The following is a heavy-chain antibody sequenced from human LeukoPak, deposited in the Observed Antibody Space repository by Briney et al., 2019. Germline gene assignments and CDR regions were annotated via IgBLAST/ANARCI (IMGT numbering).Heavy chain of an antibody. D-gene: IGHD6-6*01. J-gene: IGHJ5*02. CDR3: ARRPYSSSSREAWFDP. CDR2: IYPADSDT. V-gene: IGHV5-51*01. Sequence: GESLKISCKGSGYSFTSYWIAWVRQMPGRGLEWMGIIYPADSDTRYSPSFQAQVTISVDKSIDTAYLQWSSLKASDTAMYYCARRPYSSSSREAWFDPWGQGTLVTVSS. CDR1: GYSFTSYW.